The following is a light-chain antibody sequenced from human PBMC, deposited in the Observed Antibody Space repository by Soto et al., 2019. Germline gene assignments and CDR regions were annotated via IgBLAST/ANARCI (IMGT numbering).Light chain of an antibody. CDR3: QQLTSYPRST. CDR1: QSIKTW. Sequence: DIQMTQSPSALSASVGDRVTITCRASQSIKTWLAWYQRKPGRAPNLLIYAASTLQTGVPSRFSGSGSGTEFTLTISSLQPEDFATYHCQQLTSYPRSTFGQGTRLEIK. J-gene: IGKJ5*01. V-gene: IGKV1-5*01. CDR2: AAS.